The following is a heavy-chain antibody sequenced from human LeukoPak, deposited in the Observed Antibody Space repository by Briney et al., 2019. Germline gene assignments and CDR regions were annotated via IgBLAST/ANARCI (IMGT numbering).Heavy chain of an antibody. CDR2: IYYTGNT. D-gene: IGHD6-13*01. CDR1: GGSVSSSYYF. CDR3: ASKSWYRGAFDI. J-gene: IGHJ3*02. V-gene: IGHV4-31*03. Sequence: SETLSLTCTVSGGSVSSSYYFWGWIRQHPGKGLEWIGYIYYTGNTYYNPSLKSRLTISVDTSKNQFSLKLSSVTAADTAVYYCASKSWYRGAFDIWGQGTMVTVSS.